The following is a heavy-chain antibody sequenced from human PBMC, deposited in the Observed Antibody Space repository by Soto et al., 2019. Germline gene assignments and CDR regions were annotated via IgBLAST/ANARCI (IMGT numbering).Heavy chain of an antibody. D-gene: IGHD6-6*01. CDR2: ISGSGGST. V-gene: IGHV3-23*01. CDR3: AKGQKSIAARPDWFDP. CDR1: GFTFSSYA. Sequence: EVQLLESGGGLVQPGGSLRLSCAASGFTFSSYAMSWVRQAPGKGLEWVSAISGSGGSTYYADSVKGRFTISRDNSKNTLYLQMNSLIAEDTAVYYCAKGQKSIAARPDWFDPWGQGTLVTVSS. J-gene: IGHJ5*02.